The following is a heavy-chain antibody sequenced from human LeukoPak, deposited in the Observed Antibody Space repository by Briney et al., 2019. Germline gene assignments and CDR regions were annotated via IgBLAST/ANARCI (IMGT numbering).Heavy chain of an antibody. CDR3: ARDDGYCSSTSCYRYYYYGMDV. CDR1: GFTFSDYY. D-gene: IGHD2-2*01. CDR2: ISTSGSTI. V-gene: IGHV3-11*01. J-gene: IGHJ6*02. Sequence: AGGSLRLSCAASGFTFSDYYMSWIRQAPGKGLEWVSHISTSGSTIYYADSVKGRFTISRDNAKNSLYLQMNSLRAEDTAVYYCARDDGYCSSTSCYRYYYYGMDVWGQGTAVTVSS.